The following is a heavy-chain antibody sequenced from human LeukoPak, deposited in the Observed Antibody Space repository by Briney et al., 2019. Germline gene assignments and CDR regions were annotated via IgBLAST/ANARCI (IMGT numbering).Heavy chain of an antibody. CDR3: AKEGAAPGPDFDY. Sequence: SETLSLTCTVSGASISTSYLSWIRQPAGRGLDWIGRIYNSGITNYNPSLKSRVTMSVDTSKSQFSLKLSSVTAADTAVYYCAKEGAAPGPDFDYWGQGILVTVSS. CDR1: GASISTSY. V-gene: IGHV4-4*07. CDR2: IYNSGIT. J-gene: IGHJ4*02. D-gene: IGHD6-13*01.